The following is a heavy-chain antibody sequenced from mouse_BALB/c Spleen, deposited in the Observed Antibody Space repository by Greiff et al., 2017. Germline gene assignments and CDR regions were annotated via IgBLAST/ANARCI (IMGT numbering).Heavy chain of an antibody. J-gene: IGHJ3*01. CDR2: IYPGDGDT. Sequence: VQLQQSGPELVKPGASVKISCKASGYAFSSSWMNWVKQRPGQGLEWIGRIYPGDGDTNYNGKFKGKATLTADKSSSTAYMQLSSLTSVDSAVYFCARAGYGNYWFAYWGQGTLVTVSA. CDR3: ARAGYGNYWFAY. V-gene: IGHV1-82*01. CDR1: GYAFSSSW. D-gene: IGHD2-10*02.